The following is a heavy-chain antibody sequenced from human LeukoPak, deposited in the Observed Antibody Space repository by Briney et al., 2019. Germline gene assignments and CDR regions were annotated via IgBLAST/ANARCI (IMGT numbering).Heavy chain of an antibody. D-gene: IGHD3-22*01. V-gene: IGHV2-5*01. CDR3: AHIRTYYYDSSAFTFDY. CDR1: GFSLSTSGVG. J-gene: IGHJ4*02. CDR2: IYWNDDK. Sequence: SGPTLVNPTQTLTLTCTFSGFSLSTSGVGVGWIRQPPGKALEWLALIYWNDDKRYRPSLRSRLTITKDTSKNQVVLTMTNMDPVDTATYYCAHIRTYYYDSSAFTFDYWGQGTLVTVPS.